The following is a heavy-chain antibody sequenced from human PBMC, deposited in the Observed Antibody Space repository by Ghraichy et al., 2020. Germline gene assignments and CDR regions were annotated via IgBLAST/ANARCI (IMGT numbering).Heavy chain of an antibody. D-gene: IGHD5-18*01. CDR3: ARGKGGRYNYYYYYGMDV. V-gene: IGHV4-34*01. CDR2: INHSGST. Sequence: SETLSLTCAVYGGSFSGYYWSWIRQPPGKGLEWIGEINHSGSTNYNPSLKSRVTISVDTSKNQFSLKLSSVTAADTAVYYCARGKGGRYNYYYYYGMDVWGQGTTVTVSS. CDR1: GGSFSGYY. J-gene: IGHJ6*02.